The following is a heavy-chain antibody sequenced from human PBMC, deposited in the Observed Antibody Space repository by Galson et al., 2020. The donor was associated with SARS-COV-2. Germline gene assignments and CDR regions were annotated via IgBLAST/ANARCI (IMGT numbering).Heavy chain of an antibody. Sequence: GGSLRLSCAASGFTFSSYSMNWVRQAPGKGLEWVSSISSSSSYIYYADSVKGRFTISRDNAKNSLYLQMNSLRAEDTAVYYCATRYNWNYAGVDVWGQGTTVTVSS. J-gene: IGHJ6*02. CDR3: ATRYNWNYAGVDV. V-gene: IGHV3-21*01. CDR2: ISSSSSYI. D-gene: IGHD1-20*01. CDR1: GFTFSSYS.